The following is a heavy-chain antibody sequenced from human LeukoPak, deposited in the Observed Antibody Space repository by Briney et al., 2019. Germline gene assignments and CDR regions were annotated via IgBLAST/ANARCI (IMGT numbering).Heavy chain of an antibody. D-gene: IGHD3-10*01. CDR2: IYYSGST. Sequence: PSQTLSLTCTVSGGSISSGDYYWSWIRQPPGKGLEWIGYIYYSGSTYYNPSLKSRVTISVDTSKNQFSLKLSSVTAADTAVYYCARDRGSYYYGSGINSFDYWGQGTLVTVSS. CDR3: ARDRGSYYYGSGINSFDY. J-gene: IGHJ4*02. CDR1: GGSISSGDYY. V-gene: IGHV4-30-4*01.